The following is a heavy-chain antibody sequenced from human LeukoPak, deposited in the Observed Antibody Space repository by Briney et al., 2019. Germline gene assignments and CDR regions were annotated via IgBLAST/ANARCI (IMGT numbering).Heavy chain of an antibody. V-gene: IGHV1-18*01. CDR3: ARHSSQSHFDY. CDR1: GYIFASYA. Sequence: GASVKVSCKASGYIFASYAFSWVRQATGQGLEWRGWVNNYNGNTDYARNLQGRVTMTTETSTNTAYMELRSLRSDDTAVYFCARHSSQSHFDYWGQGTLVTVSS. D-gene: IGHD3-22*01. J-gene: IGHJ4*02. CDR2: VNNYNGNT.